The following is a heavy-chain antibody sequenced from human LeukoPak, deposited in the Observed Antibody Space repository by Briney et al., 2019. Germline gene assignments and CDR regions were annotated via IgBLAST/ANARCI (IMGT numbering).Heavy chain of an antibody. J-gene: IGHJ4*02. CDR3: AKERYDILTGYYEGYYFDY. CDR1: GFTFSSYA. CDR2: ISGSGGST. D-gene: IGHD3-9*01. Sequence: GGSLRLSCAPSGFTFSSYAMSWVRQAPGKGLEWVSAISGSGGSTYYADSVKGRFTISRDNSKNTLYLQMNSLRAEDTAVYYCAKERYDILTGYYEGYYFDYWGQGTLVTVSS. V-gene: IGHV3-23*01.